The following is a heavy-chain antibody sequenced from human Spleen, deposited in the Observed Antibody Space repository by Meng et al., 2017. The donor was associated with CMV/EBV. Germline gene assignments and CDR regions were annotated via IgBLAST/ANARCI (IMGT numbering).Heavy chain of an antibody. CDR1: GFIFDDYA. V-gene: IGHV3-49*04. CDR3: TRPLRAPMVRGVIIPDY. D-gene: IGHD3-10*01. J-gene: IGHJ4*02. CDR2: IRSKPFGGNA. Sequence: GESLKISCTVSGFIFDDYAMSWVRQAPGKGLEWVGFIRSKPFGGNAEYAASVKGIFIISRDDSKSIAYLQMSSLKTEDTAVYYCTRPLRAPMVRGVIIPDYWGQGALVTVSS.